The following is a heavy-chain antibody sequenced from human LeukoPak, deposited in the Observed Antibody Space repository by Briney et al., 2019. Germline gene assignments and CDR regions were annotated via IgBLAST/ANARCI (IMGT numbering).Heavy chain of an antibody. J-gene: IGHJ4*02. Sequence: GGSLRPSCAASGFTFRRHWMSWVRQAPGKGLEWVAHIKQDGTEYYVDSVKGRFIISRDNAKNSLYLQMNSLRAEDTAVYTCVRGPDYGDRLDYFDNWGQGTLVTVSS. D-gene: IGHD4-17*01. CDR3: VRGPDYGDRLDYFDN. CDR1: GFTFRRHW. V-gene: IGHV3-7*01. CDR2: IKQDGTE.